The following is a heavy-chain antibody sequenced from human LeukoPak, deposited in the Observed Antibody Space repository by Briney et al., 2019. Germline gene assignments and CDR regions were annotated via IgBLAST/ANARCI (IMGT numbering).Heavy chain of an antibody. D-gene: IGHD2-2*01. V-gene: IGHV4-34*01. CDR3: ARDPAAGLDY. J-gene: IGHJ4*02. CDR2: INHSGST. Sequence: SETLSLTCAVYGGSFSGYYWSCIRQPPGKGLEWIGEINHSGSTNYNPSLKSRVTISVDTSKNQFSLKLSSVTAADTAVYYCARDPAAGLDYWGQGTLVTVSS. CDR1: GGSFSGYY.